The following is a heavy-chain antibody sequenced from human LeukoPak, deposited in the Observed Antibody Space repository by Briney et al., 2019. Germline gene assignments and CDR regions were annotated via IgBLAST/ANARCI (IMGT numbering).Heavy chain of an antibody. V-gene: IGHV3-74*01. J-gene: IGHJ4*02. CDR2: INSDGSWT. Sequence: GGSLRLPCAASGTYWMHWVRQAPGKGLVWVSHINSDGSWTGYADSVKGRFTISKDNAKNTVSLQMNNLRAEDTAVYYCVTFYETYWGRGTLVTVSS. CDR3: VTFYETY. CDR1: GTYW. D-gene: IGHD2/OR15-2a*01.